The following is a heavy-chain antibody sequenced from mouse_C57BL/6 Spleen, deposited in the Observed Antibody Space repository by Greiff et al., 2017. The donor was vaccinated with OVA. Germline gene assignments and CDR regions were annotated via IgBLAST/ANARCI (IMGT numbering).Heavy chain of an antibody. Sequence: QVQLQQSGAELVKPGASVKISCKASGYAFSSYWMNWVKQRPGKGLEWIGQIYPGDGDTNYNGKFKGKATLTADKSSSTAYMQLSSLTSEDSAVYVCAREAYDYDSWFAYWGQGTLVTVSA. J-gene: IGHJ3*01. CDR3: AREAYDYDSWFAY. V-gene: IGHV1-80*01. D-gene: IGHD2-4*01. CDR1: GYAFSSYW. CDR2: IYPGDGDT.